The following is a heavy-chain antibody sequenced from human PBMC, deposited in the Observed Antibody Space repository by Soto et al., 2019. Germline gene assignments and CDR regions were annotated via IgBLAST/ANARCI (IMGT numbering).Heavy chain of an antibody. Sequence: SVKVSCKASGGTFSSYTISWVRQAPGQGLEWMGRIIPILGIANYAQKFQGRVTITADKSTSTAYMELSSLRSEDTAVYYCARGPRYCSGGSCYSDDYWGQGTLVTVSS. CDR3: ARGPRYCSGGSCYSDDY. CDR2: IIPILGIA. J-gene: IGHJ4*02. D-gene: IGHD2-15*01. V-gene: IGHV1-69*02. CDR1: GGTFSSYT.